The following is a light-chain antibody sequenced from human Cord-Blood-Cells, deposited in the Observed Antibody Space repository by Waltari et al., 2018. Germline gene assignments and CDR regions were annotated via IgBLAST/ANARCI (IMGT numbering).Light chain of an antibody. J-gene: IGLJ3*02. V-gene: IGLV1-40*01. CDR3: QSYDSSLSGSV. CDR1: SSNIGAGSD. Sequence: SVLPQPPSVSGAPGPRVPTPGPGSSSNIGAGSDVPWYQQLPGTAPKLLIYGNSNRPSGVPDRFSGSKSGTSASLAITGLQAEDEADYYCQSYDSSLSGSVFGGGTKLTVL. CDR2: GNS.